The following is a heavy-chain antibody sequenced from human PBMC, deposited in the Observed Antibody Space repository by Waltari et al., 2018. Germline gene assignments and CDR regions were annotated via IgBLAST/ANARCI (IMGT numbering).Heavy chain of an antibody. D-gene: IGHD2-15*01. CDR3: AKANRHSGQDNWFDP. CDR2: ISFDGLDK. Sequence: GQLVESGGGVVQLGRSLRLPCAAPGFIFSKYGVPWVRQAPGKGLEWVAVISFDGLDKRYADSVKGRFTISRDNSKNTLFLELNSLTTDDTGVYFCAKANRHSGQDNWFDPWGHGAPVTVSS. V-gene: IGHV3-30*18. CDR1: GFIFSKYG. J-gene: IGHJ5*02.